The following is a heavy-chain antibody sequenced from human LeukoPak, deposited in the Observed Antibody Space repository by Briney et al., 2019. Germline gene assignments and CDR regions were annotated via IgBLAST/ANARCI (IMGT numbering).Heavy chain of an antibody. Sequence: SETLSLTCTVSGGSISSYYWSWIRQPAGKGLEWIGRIYTSGSTNYNPSLKSRVTMSVDTSKNQFSLKLSSVTAADTAVYYCARDLRGGSGYSSSWYEVSDYWGQGTLVTVSS. CDR2: IYTSGST. CDR3: ARDLRGGSGYSSSWYEVSDY. D-gene: IGHD6-13*01. V-gene: IGHV4-4*07. J-gene: IGHJ4*02. CDR1: GGSISSYY.